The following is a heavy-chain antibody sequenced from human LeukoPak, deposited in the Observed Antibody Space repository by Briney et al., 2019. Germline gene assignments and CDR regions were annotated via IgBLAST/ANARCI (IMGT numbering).Heavy chain of an antibody. J-gene: IGHJ4*02. Sequence: ASVKVSCKASGGTFSSYAISWVRQAPGQGLEWMGGIIPIFGTANYAQKFQGRVTITADKSTSTACMELSSLRSEDTAVYYCARESRYSYGESFFDYWGQGTLVTVSS. CDR3: ARESRYSYGESFFDY. D-gene: IGHD5-18*01. CDR2: IIPIFGTA. CDR1: GGTFSSYA. V-gene: IGHV1-69*06.